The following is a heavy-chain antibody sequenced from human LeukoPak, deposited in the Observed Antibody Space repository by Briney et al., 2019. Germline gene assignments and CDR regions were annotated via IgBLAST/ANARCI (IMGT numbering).Heavy chain of an antibody. CDR1: GFTVSSNY. D-gene: IGHD3-3*01. Sequence: PGGYLRLSCAASGFTVSSNYMSWVPQAPGEGLEWVSVIYSGGSTYYADSVKGRFTISRDNSKNTLYLQMNSLRAEDTAVYYCARGYYDFWSGYYKTSDYWGQGTLVTVSS. J-gene: IGHJ4*02. V-gene: IGHV3-66*02. CDR2: IYSGGST. CDR3: ARGYYDFWSGYYKTSDY.